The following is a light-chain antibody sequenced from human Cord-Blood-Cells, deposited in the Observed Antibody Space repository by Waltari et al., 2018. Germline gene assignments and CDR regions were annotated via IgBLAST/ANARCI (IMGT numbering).Light chain of an antibody. J-gene: IGLJ3*02. Sequence: QSALTQPPSASGSPGQSVTISCTGTSRDGGGYNYVPWYQQHPGKAPKLMIYEVSKRPSGVPDRFSGSKSGNTASLTVSGLQAEDEADYYCSSYAGSNNLVFGGGTKLTVL. CDR3: SSYAGSNNLV. CDR2: EVS. V-gene: IGLV2-8*01. CDR1: SRDGGGYNY.